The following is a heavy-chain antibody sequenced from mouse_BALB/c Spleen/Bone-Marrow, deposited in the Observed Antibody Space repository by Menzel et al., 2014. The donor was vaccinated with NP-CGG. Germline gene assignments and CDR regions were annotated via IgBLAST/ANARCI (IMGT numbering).Heavy chain of an antibody. D-gene: IGHD4-1*01. Sequence: EVQLQQSGAELVKPGASVKLSCTASGFNIKDTYMHWVKQRPEQGLEWIGRIDPANGNTKYDPKFQGKATITADTSSNTAYLQLSSLTAEDTAVYYCARWEYYAMDYWGQGTSVTVSS. J-gene: IGHJ4*01. CDR2: IDPANGNT. CDR1: GFNIKDTY. V-gene: IGHV14-3*02. CDR3: ARWEYYAMDY.